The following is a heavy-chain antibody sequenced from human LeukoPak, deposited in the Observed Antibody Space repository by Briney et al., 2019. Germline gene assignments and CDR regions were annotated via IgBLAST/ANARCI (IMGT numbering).Heavy chain of an antibody. CDR2: IYYSGST. D-gene: IGHD6-19*01. CDR1: GGSISGSSYY. J-gene: IGHJ4*02. Sequence: SETLSLTCTVSGGSISGSSYYWGWIRQPPGKGLEWIGSIYYSGSTYYNPSLKSRVTISVDTSKNQFSLKLSSVTAADTAVYYCARERKVYSSGWYGYWGQGTLVTVSS. CDR3: ARERKVYSSGWYGY. V-gene: IGHV4-39*07.